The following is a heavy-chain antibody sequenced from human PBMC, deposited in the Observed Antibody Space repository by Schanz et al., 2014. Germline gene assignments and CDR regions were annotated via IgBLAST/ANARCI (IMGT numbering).Heavy chain of an antibody. D-gene: IGHD1-1*01. CDR2: VFPNGIT. J-gene: IGHJ2*01. Sequence: QVQLQESGPGLVKPSQTLSLTCTVSGGSIRSGTYYWGWIRQPAGKALEWVGRVFPNGITNYNPSLKSRVTIPLDTSKNQSSRPLTSLTAADTAVYYCARDTTWRLDLWGRGTLVTVSS. CDR3: ARDTTWRLDL. CDR1: GGSIRSGTYY. V-gene: IGHV4-61*02.